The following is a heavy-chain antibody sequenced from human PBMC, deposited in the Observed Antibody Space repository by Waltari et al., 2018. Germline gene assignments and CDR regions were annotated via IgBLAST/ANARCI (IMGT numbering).Heavy chain of an antibody. D-gene: IGHD4-17*01. J-gene: IGHJ2*01. V-gene: IGHV1-69*14. CDR3: ARDEGYGDSPPKDDWYFDL. CDR1: GGTFSSYA. Sequence: QVQLVQSGAEVKKPGSSVKVSCKASGGTFSSYAISWVRQAPGQGLEWMGGIIPIFGTANYAQKFQGRVTITADKSTSTAYMELSSLRSEDTAVYYCARDEGYGDSPPKDDWYFDLWGRGTLVTVSS. CDR2: IIPIFGTA.